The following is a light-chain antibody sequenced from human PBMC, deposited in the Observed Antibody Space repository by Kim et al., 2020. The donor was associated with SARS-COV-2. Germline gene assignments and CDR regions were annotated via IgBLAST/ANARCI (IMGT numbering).Light chain of an antibody. Sequence: GERVTLSCRASHNVNNNLLAWNQQKPGQAPRLLIYGASNRAAGIPDRFGGSGSGTDFTLTISRLEPEDFAVYYCQQSGSSPRTFGPGTKVDIK. CDR2: GAS. V-gene: IGKV3-20*01. J-gene: IGKJ1*01. CDR1: HNVNNNL. CDR3: QQSGSSPRT.